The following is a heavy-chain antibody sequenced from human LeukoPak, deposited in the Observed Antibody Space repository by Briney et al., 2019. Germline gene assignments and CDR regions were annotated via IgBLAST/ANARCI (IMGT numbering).Heavy chain of an antibody. CDR1: GGSFSGYY. J-gene: IGHJ6*03. D-gene: IGHD5-18*01. V-gene: IGHV4-34*01. CDR3: ARTTEGGYTYDYFYYYYMDV. Sequence: SETLSLTCAVYGGSFSGYYWSWIRQPPGKGLEWIGEINHSGSTNYNPSLKSRVTISVDTSKNQFSLKLSSVTAADTAVYYCARTTEGGYTYDYFYYYYMDVWGKGTTVTVSS. CDR2: INHSGST.